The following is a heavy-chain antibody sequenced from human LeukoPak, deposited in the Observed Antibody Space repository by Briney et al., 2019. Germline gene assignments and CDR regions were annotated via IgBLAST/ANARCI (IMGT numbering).Heavy chain of an antibody. CDR3: ARGLTIDDAFDI. CDR2: IYRGGST. Sequence: GGSLRLSCAASGFIVSSNYMSWVRQASGKGLEWVSVIYRGGSTYYADSVKGRFTISRDNSKNTLYLQMNSLRAEDTAVYYCARGLTIDDAFDIWGQGTMVTVSS. D-gene: IGHD3-3*01. V-gene: IGHV3-66*01. CDR1: GFIVSSNY. J-gene: IGHJ3*02.